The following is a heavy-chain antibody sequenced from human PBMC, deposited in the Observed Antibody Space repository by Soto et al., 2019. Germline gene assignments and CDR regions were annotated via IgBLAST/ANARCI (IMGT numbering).Heavy chain of an antibody. Sequence: PGGSLRLSCAASGFTFSSYAMSWVRQAPGKGLEWVSAISGSGGSTYYADSVKGRFTISRDNSKNTLYLQMNSLRAEDTAVYYCAKAGIAVQRAYYYGMDVWGQGTTVTVSS. CDR2: ISGSGGST. J-gene: IGHJ6*02. CDR3: AKAGIAVQRAYYYGMDV. V-gene: IGHV3-23*01. D-gene: IGHD6-19*01. CDR1: GFTFSSYA.